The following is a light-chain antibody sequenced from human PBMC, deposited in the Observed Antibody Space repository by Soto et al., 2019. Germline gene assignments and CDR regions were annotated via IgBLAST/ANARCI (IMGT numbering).Light chain of an antibody. J-gene: IGKJ1*01. CDR2: GAF. CDR1: QSAGNF. Sequence: EIVMNLSLVTLSVPKRERACLSCRASQSAGNFLAWYQQKPGQAPRLLIYGAFTRATGFPARFSGGGSGTDFTLTISRLEPEDFVLYFCQESATALRRFAQGTKVDI. V-gene: IGKV3-15*01. CDR3: QESATALRR.